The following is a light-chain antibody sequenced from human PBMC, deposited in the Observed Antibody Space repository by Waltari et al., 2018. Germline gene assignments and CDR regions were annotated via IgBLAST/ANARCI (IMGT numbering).Light chain of an antibody. Sequence: IVMTQSPDSLDVSLAERATISCKSSRSVLYTSNNQNYLAWYQQKPVQPPKLLISWASTRESVVPDRFSGSGSGTDFTLTISSLQAEDVAVYFCQQYYSTPPTFGQGTKLEIK. CDR2: WAS. J-gene: IGKJ2*01. CDR1: RSVLYTSNNQNY. CDR3: QQYYSTPPT. V-gene: IGKV4-1*01.